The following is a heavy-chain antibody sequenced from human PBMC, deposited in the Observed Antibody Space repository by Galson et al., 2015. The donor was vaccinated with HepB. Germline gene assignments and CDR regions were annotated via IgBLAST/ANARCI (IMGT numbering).Heavy chain of an antibody. V-gene: IGHV6-1*01. CDR3: ARGVPAAMLGYYYYGMDV. Sequence: CAISGDSVFSNSAAWNWIRQSPSRGLEWLGRAYYRSKWYTDYALSMRGRITINPDTSKNQFSLQLNSVTPEDTAVYYCARGVPAAMLGYYYYGMDVWGQGTTVTVSS. CDR2: AYYRSKWYT. D-gene: IGHD2-2*01. CDR1: GDSVFSNSAA. J-gene: IGHJ6*02.